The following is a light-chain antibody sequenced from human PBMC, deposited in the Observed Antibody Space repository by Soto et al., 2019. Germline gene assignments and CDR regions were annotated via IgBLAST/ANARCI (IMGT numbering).Light chain of an antibody. Sequence: EIVLTQSPGTLSLSPGERATLSCRASQSVSSSYLAWYQQTPGQAPRLLIYGAFSRATGIPYRFSGSGSGTDFTLTISRLEPEDFAVYYCQQYGSSPVTFGQRTKVEIK. CDR1: QSVSSSY. CDR3: QQYGSSPVT. CDR2: GAF. J-gene: IGKJ1*01. V-gene: IGKV3-20*01.